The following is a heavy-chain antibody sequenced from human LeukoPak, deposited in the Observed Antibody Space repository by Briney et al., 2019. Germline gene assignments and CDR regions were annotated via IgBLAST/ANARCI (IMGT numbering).Heavy chain of an antibody. CDR1: GYTFTGYY. V-gene: IGHV1-2*02. D-gene: IGHD3-22*01. CDR2: INPNNGGT. CDR3: ARDYAYDSSVHFDY. J-gene: IGHJ4*02. Sequence: GAPVKVSCKTSGYTFTGYYIHWVRQAPGQGLEWMGWINPNNGGTKYAQNFQGGVTMTRDSSMSTAYMELSRLRSDDTAVYYCARDYAYDSSVHFDYWGQGTLVTVSS.